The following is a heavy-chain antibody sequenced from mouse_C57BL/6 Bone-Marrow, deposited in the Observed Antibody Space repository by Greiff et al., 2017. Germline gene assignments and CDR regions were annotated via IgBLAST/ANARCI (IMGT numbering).Heavy chain of an antibody. CDR1: GFTFSSYT. CDR3: SRQVTTVLATKYFDV. Sequence: EVQRVESGGGLVKPGGSLKLSCAASGFTFSSYTMSWVRQTPEKRLQWVAAISGGGGNTYYPDRVKGRFTISRDNAKNTLYLQMSSLRSEDTALYYCSRQVTTVLATKYFDVWGTGTTVTVSS. V-gene: IGHV5-9*01. J-gene: IGHJ1*03. CDR2: ISGGGGNT. D-gene: IGHD1-1*01.